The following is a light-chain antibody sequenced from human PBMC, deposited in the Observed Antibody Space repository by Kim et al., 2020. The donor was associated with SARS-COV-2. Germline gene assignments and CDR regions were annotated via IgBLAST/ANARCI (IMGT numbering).Light chain of an antibody. CDR2: AKN. CDR3: KSRDTSGDRLV. J-gene: IGLJ2*01. Sequence: LGQTVRRTCQGDSLRTFYASWYQQKPGQAPALVIYAKNNRPAGIPDRFSGSSSGNTASLTITGAQAEDEADYYCKSRDTSGDRLVFGGGTQLTVL. V-gene: IGLV3-19*01. CDR1: SLRTFY.